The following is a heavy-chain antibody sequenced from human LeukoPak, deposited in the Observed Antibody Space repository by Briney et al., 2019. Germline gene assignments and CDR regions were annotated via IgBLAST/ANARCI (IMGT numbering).Heavy chain of an antibody. CDR2: ISGSGTYT. CDR1: GFTFNTYA. D-gene: IGHD1-1*01. Sequence: GESLRLSCAASGFTFNTYAMSWVRQAPGKGLEWVSGISGSGTYTYYSDSVRGRFTISRDNSKNTLYLQMDTLRAEDTAVYYCARANWNDGGEVAYWGQGTLGSVSS. J-gene: IGHJ4*02. CDR3: ARANWNDGGEVAY. V-gene: IGHV3-23*01.